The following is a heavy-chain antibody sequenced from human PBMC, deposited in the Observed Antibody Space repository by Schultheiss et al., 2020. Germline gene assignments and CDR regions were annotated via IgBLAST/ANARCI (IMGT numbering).Heavy chain of an antibody. V-gene: IGHV3-11*04. D-gene: IGHD6-19*01. Sequence: GGSLRLSCAASGFTFSNAWMSWVRQAPGKGLEWVSYISSSGSTIYYADSVKGRFTISRDNAKNSLYLQMNSLRDEDTAVYYCARDGSSGWYEVNWFDPWGQGTLVTVSS. CDR2: ISSSGSTI. CDR1: GFTFSNAW. CDR3: ARDGSSGWYEVNWFDP. J-gene: IGHJ5*02.